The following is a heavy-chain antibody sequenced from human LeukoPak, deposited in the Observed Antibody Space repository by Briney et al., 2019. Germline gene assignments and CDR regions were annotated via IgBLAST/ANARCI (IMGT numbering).Heavy chain of an antibody. V-gene: IGHV3-30*18. CDR3: AKLRGYYGSGQQITLDY. Sequence: SGRSLRLSCAASGLTRSSYGMHWVRQAPGKGLEWVAVISHDGSNKYYADSVKGRFTISRDNAKNTLYLQMDSLSVEDTAVYYCAKLRGYYGSGQQITLDYWRQGTLVTVSS. CDR2: ISHDGSNK. D-gene: IGHD3-10*01. J-gene: IGHJ4*02. CDR1: GLTRSSYG.